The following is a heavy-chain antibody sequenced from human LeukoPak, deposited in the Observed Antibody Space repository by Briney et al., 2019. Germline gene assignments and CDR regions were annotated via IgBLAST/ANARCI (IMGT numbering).Heavy chain of an antibody. J-gene: IGHJ4*02. V-gene: IGHV3-48*04. CDR1: GFTLSSYS. D-gene: IGHD2-15*01. CDR3: AREGRLRPSHIDY. CDR2: ISSDSNTI. Sequence: GGSLRPSCAASGFTLSSYSINWVRQAPGQGLDWVSYISSDSNTIYYADSVKGRFTISRDDAQNLLYLQMNSLRAEDTAVYYCAREGRLRPSHIDYWGQGTLVTVSS.